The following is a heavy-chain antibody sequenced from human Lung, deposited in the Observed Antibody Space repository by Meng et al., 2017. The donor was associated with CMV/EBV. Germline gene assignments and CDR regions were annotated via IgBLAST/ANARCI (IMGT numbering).Heavy chain of an antibody. D-gene: IGHD6-19*01. V-gene: IGHV1-2*02. CDR3: ARDPPPDPGIAVAGFFDP. Sequence: ASXXVSXKASGYTFTGYYMHWVRQAPGQGLEWMGWINPSSGGTNYAQKFQGRVTMTRDTSISTAYMELSRLRSDDTAVYYCARDPPPDPGIAVAGFFDPLGQGXLVTVSS. J-gene: IGHJ5*02. CDR2: INPSSGGT. CDR1: GYTFTGYY.